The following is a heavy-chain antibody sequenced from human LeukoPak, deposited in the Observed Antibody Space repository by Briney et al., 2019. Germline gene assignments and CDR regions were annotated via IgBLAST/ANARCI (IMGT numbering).Heavy chain of an antibody. J-gene: IGHJ4*02. CDR2: IKQDGSEK. V-gene: IGHV3-7*01. CDR3: ARIYSVPGATFFYYFDY. Sequence: GGSLRLSCAASGFTFSSYWMSWVRQAPGKGLEWVANIKQDGSEKYYVDSVKGRFTISRDNAKNSLYLQMNSLRAEDTAVYYCARIYSVPGATFFYYFDYWGQGTLVTVSS. CDR1: GFTFSSYW. D-gene: IGHD1-26*01.